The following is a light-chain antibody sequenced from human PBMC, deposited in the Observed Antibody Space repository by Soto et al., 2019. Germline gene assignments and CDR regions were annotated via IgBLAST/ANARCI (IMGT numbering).Light chain of an antibody. V-gene: IGKV1-12*01. CDR1: EDIRSW. Sequence: EIQLTQSPSSLSASVGDSVTITCRASEDIRSWLGWYQQKPGEAPKLLIFAASSLQSGVTSRCSGSGCGTHFALTITDLQPEDFATYYCQQANNFPPWTFGQGTKVEVK. CDR2: AAS. CDR3: QQANNFPPWT. J-gene: IGKJ1*01.